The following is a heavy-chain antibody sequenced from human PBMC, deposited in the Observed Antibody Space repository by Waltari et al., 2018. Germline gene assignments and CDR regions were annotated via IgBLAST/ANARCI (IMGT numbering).Heavy chain of an antibody. V-gene: IGHV1-2*06. D-gene: IGHD2-15*01. J-gene: IGHJ4*02. Sequence: QVQLVQSGAEVKKPGASVKVSCKASGYTFTGYYIHWVRRAPGQGLEWMGRSNPNSGGTNYAQKFTGRGTRTRDTAISTAYRELSRLRSDDTAVYYCAREGGYCSGGSCYWGQGTLVTVSS. CDR2: SNPNSGGT. CDR3: AREGGYCSGGSCY. CDR1: GYTFTGYY.